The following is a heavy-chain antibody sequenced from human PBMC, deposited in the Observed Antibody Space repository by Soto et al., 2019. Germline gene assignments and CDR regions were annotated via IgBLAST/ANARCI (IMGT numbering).Heavy chain of an antibody. J-gene: IGHJ2*01. V-gene: IGHV3-23*01. Sequence: EGQLLESGGGLVQPGGSLRLSCAASGFTFSTYTMHWVRQAPGKGLEWVSGVSGGDGSTYYADSLKGRFSISRDNAKNTVDLEITSLTAEDTAVYYCTKQGYYWYFDIWGRGTLVTVSS. CDR3: TKQGYYWYFDI. D-gene: IGHD5-12*01. CDR2: VSGGDGST. CDR1: GFTFSTYT.